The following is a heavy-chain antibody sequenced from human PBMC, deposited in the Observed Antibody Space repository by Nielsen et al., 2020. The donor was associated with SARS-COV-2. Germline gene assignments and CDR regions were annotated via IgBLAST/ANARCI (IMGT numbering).Heavy chain of an antibody. V-gene: IGHV3-7*01. CDR1: GFRFSSYG. D-gene: IGHD6-13*01. Sequence: GGSLRLSCAASGFRFSSYGMHWVRQAPGKGLEWVANIKQDGSEKYYVDSVKGRFTISRDNAKNSLYLQMNSLRAEDTAVYYCAREMGSYSSSWPDAFDIWGQGTMVTVSS. CDR3: AREMGSYSSSWPDAFDI. CDR2: IKQDGSEK. J-gene: IGHJ3*02.